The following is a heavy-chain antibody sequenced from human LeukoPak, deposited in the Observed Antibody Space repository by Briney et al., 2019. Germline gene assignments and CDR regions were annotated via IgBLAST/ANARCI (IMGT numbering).Heavy chain of an antibody. CDR3: ARDWCRGGDCINYYYYGMDV. D-gene: IGHD2-21*02. CDR2: ISAYNGNT. CDR1: GYTFTSYY. V-gene: IGHV1-18*04. Sequence: ASVKVSCKASGYTFTSYYMHWVRQAPGQGLEWMGWISAYNGNTNYAQKLQGRVTMTTDTSTSTAYMELRSLRSDDTAVYYCARDWCRGGDCINYYYYGMDVWGQGTTVTVSS. J-gene: IGHJ6*02.